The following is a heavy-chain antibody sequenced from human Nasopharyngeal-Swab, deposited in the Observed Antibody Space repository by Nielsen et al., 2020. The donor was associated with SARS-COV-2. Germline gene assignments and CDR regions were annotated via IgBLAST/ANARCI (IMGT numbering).Heavy chain of an antibody. D-gene: IGHD1-26*01. V-gene: IGHV1-24*01. Sequence: ASVKVSCKVSGYTLTELSMHWVRQAPGKGLEWMGGFDPEDGETIYAQKFQGRVTMTRNTSISTAYMELSSLRSEDTAVYYCATGRWPLDYWGQGTLVTVSS. CDR1: GYTLTELS. CDR3: ATGRWPLDY. CDR2: FDPEDGET. J-gene: IGHJ4*02.